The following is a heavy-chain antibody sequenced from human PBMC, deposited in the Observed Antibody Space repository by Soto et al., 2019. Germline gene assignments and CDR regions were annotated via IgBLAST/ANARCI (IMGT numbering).Heavy chain of an antibody. CDR3: ARVRLLWYGELSN. Sequence: QVQLVQSGAEVKKPGASVKISCKASGYSFMTYAIHWVRQAPGQELEWMGWINPGNGNTEYSQKFQGRVTITRDTPATTAYMEMSSLRSEDTAAYYCARVRLLWYGELSNWGQGTLVIVSS. V-gene: IGHV1-3*01. J-gene: IGHJ4*02. CDR1: GYSFMTYA. D-gene: IGHD3-10*01. CDR2: INPGNGNT.